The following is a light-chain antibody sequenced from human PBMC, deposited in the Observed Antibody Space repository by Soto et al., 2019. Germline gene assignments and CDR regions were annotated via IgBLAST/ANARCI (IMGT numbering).Light chain of an antibody. Sequence: QSVLTQPPSVSGAPGQRVTISCTGSSSNIGAGYDVHWYKQLPGTAPKLLIFGNNNRPSGVPDRFSGSKFVPSASLAITGLQDDDEADYYCQSYDRSLSGTVLGGGTKLTVL. V-gene: IGLV1-40*01. CDR3: QSYDRSLSGTV. CDR1: SSNIGAGYD. J-gene: IGLJ3*02. CDR2: GNN.